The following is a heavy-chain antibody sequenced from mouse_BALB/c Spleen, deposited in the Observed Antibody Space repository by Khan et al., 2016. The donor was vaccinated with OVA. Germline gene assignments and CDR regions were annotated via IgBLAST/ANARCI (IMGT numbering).Heavy chain of an antibody. CDR2: ILPGSGRN. V-gene: IGHV1-9*01. CDR3: ARGNYYGSSSWFGY. J-gene: IGHJ3*01. CDR1: GYTFSSYW. D-gene: IGHD1-1*01. Sequence: VQLQQPGAELMKPGASVKISCKATGYTFSSYWIEWVKQRPGHGLGWIGEILPGSGRNNYNEKFKGKATFTADTSSNTAYMQLSNLTSDDSAVYYCARGNYYGSSSWFGYWGQGTLVTVSA.